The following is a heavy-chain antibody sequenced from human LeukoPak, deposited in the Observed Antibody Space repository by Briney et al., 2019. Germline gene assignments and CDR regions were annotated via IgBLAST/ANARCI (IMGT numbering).Heavy chain of an antibody. CDR2: IKEAGSMV. CDR1: GFTSCGVW. J-gene: IGHJ5*02. CDR3: ARVVTWFDP. Sequence: GRCLRLSCAASGFTSCGVWMSWVRQAPGNGLEWVAHIKEAGSMVSSVDSVTGRFTISRDKAKTSVYLQMNSLRVEHTAGYCFARVVTWFDPWGQGTLVTVSS. V-gene: IGHV3-7*04.